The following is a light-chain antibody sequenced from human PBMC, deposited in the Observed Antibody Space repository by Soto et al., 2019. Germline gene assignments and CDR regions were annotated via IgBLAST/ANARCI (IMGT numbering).Light chain of an antibody. CDR1: QSISNY. CDR3: QQSYSAPYT. Sequence: DIQMTQSPSSLSASVGDRVTITCRASQSISNYLNWYQQKPGKAPKLLIYAASSLQSGVPSRFSGSESGTDFTLTISNLQPEDFATYYCQQSYSAPYTLAQGTKLEVK. V-gene: IGKV1-39*01. J-gene: IGKJ2*01. CDR2: AAS.